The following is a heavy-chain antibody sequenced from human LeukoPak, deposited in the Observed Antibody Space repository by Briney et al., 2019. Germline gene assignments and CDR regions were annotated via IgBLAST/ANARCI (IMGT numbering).Heavy chain of an antibody. V-gene: IGHV4-39*01. Sequence: SETLSLTCAVSGGSVSSSSYSWGWIRQPPGKGLEWIGTKYFTGSAYYSPSLKSRVIISGDTSKNQISLNLTSVTAADTALYFCARHRDYYDSWGHGTLVTVSS. D-gene: IGHD3-22*01. CDR1: GGSVSSSSYS. CDR2: KYFTGSA. CDR3: ARHRDYYDS. J-gene: IGHJ4*01.